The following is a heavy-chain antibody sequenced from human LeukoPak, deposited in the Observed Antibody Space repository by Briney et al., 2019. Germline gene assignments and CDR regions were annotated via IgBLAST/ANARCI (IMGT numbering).Heavy chain of an antibody. Sequence: SETLSLTCTVSGGSISSYYWSWIRQPAGKGLEWIGYVYHTGHTHYSPSLKSRVTVSLDTSRNQVSLILSSVTAADTAVYYCARHRSGHLFDYWGQGTLVFVSS. CDR3: ARHRSGHLFDY. CDR2: VYHTGHT. J-gene: IGHJ4*02. V-gene: IGHV4-59*01. CDR1: GGSISSYY.